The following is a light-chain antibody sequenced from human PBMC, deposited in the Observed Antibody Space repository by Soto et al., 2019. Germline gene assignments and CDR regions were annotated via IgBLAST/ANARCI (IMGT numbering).Light chain of an antibody. J-gene: IGLJ1*01. CDR3: SSYTSGRDVYV. CDR2: EVS. CDR1: SSDVGSYHY. V-gene: IGLV2-14*01. Sequence: QSVLTQPASVSGSPGQSITISCTGTSSDVGSYHYVSWFQQHPGKAPKLIIFEVSDRPSGVSTRFSGSKSGDTASLTISGLQADDGADYYCSSYTSGRDVYVFGGGTKVTVL.